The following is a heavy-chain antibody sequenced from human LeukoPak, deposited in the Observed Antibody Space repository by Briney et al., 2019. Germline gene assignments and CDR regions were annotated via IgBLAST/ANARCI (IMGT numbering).Heavy chain of an antibody. V-gene: IGHV3-53*01. CDR3: ARGTVTAPDY. D-gene: IGHD2-21*02. CDR1: GFTVSINY. Sequence: GGSLRLSCAASGFTVSINYMSWVRQAPGKGLEWVSIIYSGGNTYYADSVKGRFTISRDNSKNTLYLQMNRLRPEDTAVYYCARGTVTAPDYWGQGTLVTVSS. J-gene: IGHJ4*02. CDR2: IYSGGNT.